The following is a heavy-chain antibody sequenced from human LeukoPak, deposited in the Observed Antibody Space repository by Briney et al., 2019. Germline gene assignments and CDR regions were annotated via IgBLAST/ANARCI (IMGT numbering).Heavy chain of an antibody. CDR2: IRYDGSNK. J-gene: IGHJ4*02. CDR1: GFTFSNYG. V-gene: IGHV3-30*02. D-gene: IGHD6-6*01. CDR3: AKEWVEYSSSSVLGY. Sequence: PGGSLRLSCATSGFTFSNYGTHWVRQAPGKGLEWVAFIRYDGSNKHYADSVKGRFTIDRDNSKNRLYLQMNSLRTEDTAVYYCAKEWVEYSSSSVLGYWGQGTLVTVSS.